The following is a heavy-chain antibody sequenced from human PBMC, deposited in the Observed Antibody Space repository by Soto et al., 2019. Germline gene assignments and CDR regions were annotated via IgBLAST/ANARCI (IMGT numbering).Heavy chain of an antibody. D-gene: IGHD1-26*01. CDR3: AAATRGATGTDYYYGMDV. Sequence: WASVKVSCKASGFTFTSSAVQWVRQARGQRLEWIGWIVVGSGNTNYAQKFQERVTITRDMSTSTAYMELSSLRSEDTAVYYCAAATRGATGTDYYYGMDVWGQGTTVTVSS. V-gene: IGHV1-58*01. CDR1: GFTFTSSA. J-gene: IGHJ6*02. CDR2: IVVGSGNT.